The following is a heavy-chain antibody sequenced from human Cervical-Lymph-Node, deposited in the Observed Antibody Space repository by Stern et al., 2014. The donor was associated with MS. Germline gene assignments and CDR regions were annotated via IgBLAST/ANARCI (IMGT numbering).Heavy chain of an antibody. V-gene: IGHV3-48*02. CDR1: GFTFSSYS. D-gene: IGHD2-21*02. CDR3: VRDSVVVTAAVPFDY. J-gene: IGHJ4*02. Sequence: VQLVQSGAGVVQPGGSLTLSCAASGFTFSSYSMNWVRQAPGKGLEWISYISGSSRAIYYADSVKGRFTISRDNAKKSLFLQMNSLRDEDTAVYYCVRDSVVVTAAVPFDYWGQGILVTVSS. CDR2: ISGSSRAI.